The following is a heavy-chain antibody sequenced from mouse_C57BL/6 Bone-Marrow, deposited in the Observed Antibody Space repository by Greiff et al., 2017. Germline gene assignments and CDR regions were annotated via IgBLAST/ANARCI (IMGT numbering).Heavy chain of an antibody. Sequence: EVQLQQSGAELVRPGASVKLSCTASGFNIKDDYMHWVKQRPEQGLEWIGWIAPGNGDTEYASKFQGKATITTDTSSNTAYLQLSGLTSEDTAVYSCTTAVSAPFAYWGQGTLVTVSA. D-gene: IGHD6-1*01. CDR3: TTAVSAPFAY. CDR1: GFNIKDDY. J-gene: IGHJ3*01. V-gene: IGHV14-4*01. CDR2: IAPGNGDT.